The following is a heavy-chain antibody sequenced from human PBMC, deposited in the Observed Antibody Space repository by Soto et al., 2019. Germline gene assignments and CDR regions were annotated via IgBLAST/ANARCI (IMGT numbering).Heavy chain of an antibody. CDR2: ISGSGGST. CDR1: GFTFSSYA. CDR3: AKDRGPYSNFGYYYYGMDV. D-gene: IGHD4-4*01. Sequence: EVQLLESGGGLVQPGGSLRLSCAASGFTFSSYAMSWVRQAPGKGLEWVSAISGSGGSTYYADSVKGRFTISRDNSKNTLYLQMNSLRAEDTAVYYCAKDRGPYSNFGYYYYGMDVWGQGTTVTVSS. J-gene: IGHJ6*02. V-gene: IGHV3-23*01.